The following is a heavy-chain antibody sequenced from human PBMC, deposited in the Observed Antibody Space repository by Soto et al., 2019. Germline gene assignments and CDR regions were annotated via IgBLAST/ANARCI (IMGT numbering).Heavy chain of an antibody. CDR1: GFTFSSYG. D-gene: IGHD3-3*01. V-gene: IGHV3-30*18. CDR2: ISYDGSNN. Sequence: QVQLVESGGGVVQPGRSLRLSCAASGFTFSSYGMHWVRQAPGKGLEWVAVISYDGSNNYYADSVKGRFTISRDNSKNTLYLQMNSLRAEDTAVYYCAKDVLRFLEWLAFYGMDVWGQGTTVTVSS. J-gene: IGHJ6*02. CDR3: AKDVLRFLEWLAFYGMDV.